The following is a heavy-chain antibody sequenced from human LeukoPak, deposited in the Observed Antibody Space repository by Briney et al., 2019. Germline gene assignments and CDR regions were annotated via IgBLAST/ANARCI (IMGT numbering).Heavy chain of an antibody. CDR3: ATGDSSGYYEIDY. J-gene: IGHJ4*02. Sequence: PGGSLRLSCAASGFTFSSYSMNWVRQAPGEGLEWVSYISSSSSTIYYADSVKGRFTISRDNAKNSLYLQMNSLRAEDTAVYYCATGDSSGYYEIDYWGQGTLVTVSS. D-gene: IGHD3-22*01. CDR2: ISSSSSTI. CDR1: GFTFSSYS. V-gene: IGHV3-48*04.